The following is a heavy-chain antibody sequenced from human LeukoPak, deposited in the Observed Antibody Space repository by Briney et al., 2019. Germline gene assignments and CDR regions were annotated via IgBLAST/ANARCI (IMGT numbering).Heavy chain of an antibody. CDR2: ISYDGSNK. V-gene: IGHV3-30-3*01. CDR3: ARHGQWLIRMDV. CDR1: GFTFSSYA. Sequence: GGSLRLSCAASGFTFSSYAMHWVRQAPGKGLGWVAVISYDGSNKYYADSVKGRFTISRDNSKNTLYLQMSSLRAEDTAVYYCARHGQWLIRMDVWGQGTTVTVSS. J-gene: IGHJ6*02. D-gene: IGHD3-22*01.